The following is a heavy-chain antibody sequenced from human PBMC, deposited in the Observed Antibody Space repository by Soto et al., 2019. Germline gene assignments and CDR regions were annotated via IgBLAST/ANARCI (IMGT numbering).Heavy chain of an antibody. Sequence: SETLSLTCTVSGGSISNYFCNWIRQPAGKGLEWIGRIDNSGSTNYNPSLKSRITMSADTSRNQFSLKLNSVTAADTAVYYCARGGQDFWSGPFDYWGQGALGTVSS. V-gene: IGHV4-4*07. D-gene: IGHD3-3*01. CDR2: IDNSGST. J-gene: IGHJ4*02. CDR1: GGSISNYF. CDR3: ARGGQDFWSGPFDY.